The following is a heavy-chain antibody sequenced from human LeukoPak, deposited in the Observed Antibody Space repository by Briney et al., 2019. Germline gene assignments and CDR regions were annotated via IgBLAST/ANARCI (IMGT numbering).Heavy chain of an antibody. V-gene: IGHV4-39*01. CDR2: LYYSGST. J-gene: IGHJ4*02. CDR3: ATYGSSPGDY. D-gene: IGHD6-19*01. Sequence: SETLSLTCTVSGGSISSSSEYWGWIRQPPGKGLEWIGSLYYSGSTYSNPSLKSRVTISVDTSKNQFSLKLSSVTAADTAVYYCATYGSSPGDYWGQGTLVTVSS. CDR1: GGSISSSSEY.